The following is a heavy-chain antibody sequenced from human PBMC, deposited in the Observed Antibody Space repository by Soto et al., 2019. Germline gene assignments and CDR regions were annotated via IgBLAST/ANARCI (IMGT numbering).Heavy chain of an antibody. J-gene: IGHJ4*02. Sequence: GESLKISCAASGFTFSNAWMSWVRQAPGKGLEWVGRIKSKTDGGTTDYAAPVKGRFTISRDDSKNTLYLQMNSLKTEDTAVYYCTTDLMVRIDYWGQGTLVTVSS. D-gene: IGHD3-10*01. CDR2: IKSKTDGGTT. V-gene: IGHV3-15*01. CDR3: TTDLMVRIDY. CDR1: GFTFSNAW.